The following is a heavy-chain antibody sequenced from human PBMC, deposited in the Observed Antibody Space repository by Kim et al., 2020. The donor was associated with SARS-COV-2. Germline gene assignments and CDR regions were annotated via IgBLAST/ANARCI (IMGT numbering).Heavy chain of an antibody. CDR3: AREGEQQLVLAFDY. Sequence: ADSVKGRFTSSRDNAKNSLYLQMNSLRAEDTALYYCAREGEQQLVLAFDYSGQGTLVTASS. V-gene: IGHV3-20*03. D-gene: IGHD6-13*01. J-gene: IGHJ4*02.